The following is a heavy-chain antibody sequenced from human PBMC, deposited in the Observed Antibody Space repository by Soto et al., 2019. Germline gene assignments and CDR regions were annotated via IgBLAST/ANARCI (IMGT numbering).Heavy chain of an antibody. J-gene: IGHJ4*02. V-gene: IGHV3-23*01. D-gene: IGHD1-26*01. CDR3: AKERAGLVVGAIDH. Sequence: ARSLRLSCAASGFTFSSYAMSWVRQAPWKGLEGVSAISGSGGSTYYADSVKGRSTISRDKSKKPLYLQMNSRRAEDTAVYYCAKERAGLVVGAIDHWGQGSLVTVSS. CDR1: GFTFSSYA. CDR2: ISGSGGST.